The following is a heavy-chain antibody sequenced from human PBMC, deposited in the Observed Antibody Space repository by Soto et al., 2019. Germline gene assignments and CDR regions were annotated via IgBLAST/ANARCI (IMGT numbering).Heavy chain of an antibody. CDR3: ARARAFDSREDWFDP. Sequence: SETLSLTCTVSGGSISSGGYYWSWIRQHPGKGLEWIGYIYYSGSTYYNPSLKSRVTISVDTSKNQFSLKLSSVTAADTAVYYCARARAFDSREDWFDPWGQGTMVTVSS. J-gene: IGHJ5*02. CDR1: GGSISSGGYY. V-gene: IGHV4-31*03. CDR2: IYYSGST. D-gene: IGHD3-9*01.